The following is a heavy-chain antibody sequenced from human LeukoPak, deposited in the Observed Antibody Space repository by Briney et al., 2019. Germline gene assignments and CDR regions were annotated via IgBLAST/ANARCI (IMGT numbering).Heavy chain of an antibody. V-gene: IGHV1-69*13. J-gene: IGHJ6*02. CDR3: ARDSLRSRPDAYYYGMDV. CDR2: IIPIFGTA. Sequence: SVKVSCKASGGTFSSYAISWVRQAPGQGLEWMGGIIPIFGTANYAQKFQGRVTITADESTSTAYMELSSLRSEDTAVYYCARDSLRSRPDAYYYGMDVWGQGITVTVSS. D-gene: IGHD4-17*01. CDR1: GGTFSSYA.